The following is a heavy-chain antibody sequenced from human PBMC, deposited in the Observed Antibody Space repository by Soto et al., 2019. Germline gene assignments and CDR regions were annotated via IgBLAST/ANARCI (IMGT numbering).Heavy chain of an antibody. CDR1: GFTFSSYA. V-gene: IGHV3-30-3*01. CDR2: ISYSGNSE. J-gene: IGHJ4*02. Sequence: QVHLVESGGGVVQPGRSLRLSCAVSGFTFSSYAMHWVRQAPGKGLEWVSAISYSGNSEYYADSVRGRFTISRDNSKNTLYLPMNSLRVEDTAVYYCADADPTNYWGQGTLVTVS. CDR3: ADADPTNY. D-gene: IGHD1-1*01.